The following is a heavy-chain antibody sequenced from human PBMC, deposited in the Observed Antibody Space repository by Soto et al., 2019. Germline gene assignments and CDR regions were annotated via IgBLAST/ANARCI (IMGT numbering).Heavy chain of an antibody. CDR3: ARPTNSGALAY. Sequence: SETLSLPWTVSGGSISGYYWSWIRQPPGKGLEWIGYIYYSGSTNYNPSLKSRVTISVDTSKNQFSLRLSSVTAADTAVYYCARPTNSGALAYRRHGTPVTVSS. CDR1: GGSISGYY. CDR2: IYYSGST. V-gene: IGHV4-59*01. J-gene: IGHJ4*01. D-gene: IGHD6-25*01.